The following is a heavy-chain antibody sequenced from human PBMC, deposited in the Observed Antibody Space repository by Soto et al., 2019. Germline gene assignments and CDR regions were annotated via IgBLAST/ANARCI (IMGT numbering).Heavy chain of an antibody. CDR2: IYYSGST. D-gene: IGHD3-22*01. CDR3: ARFSDYYDSSAEYFQH. Sequence: SETLSLTCTVSGGSISSGGYYWSWIRQHPGKGLEWIGYIYYSGSTYYNPSLKSRVTISVDTSKNQFSLKLSSVTAADTAVYYCARFSDYYDSSAEYFQHWGQGTLVTVSS. J-gene: IGHJ1*01. V-gene: IGHV4-31*03. CDR1: GGSISSGGYY.